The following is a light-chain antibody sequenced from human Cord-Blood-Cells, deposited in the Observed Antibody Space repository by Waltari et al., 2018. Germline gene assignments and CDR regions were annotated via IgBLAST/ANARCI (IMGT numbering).Light chain of an antibody. CDR3: SSYTSSSTLV. CDR1: SSDVGGYNY. CDR2: EVS. V-gene: IGLV2-14*01. J-gene: IGLJ1*01. Sequence: QSALTQPASVLGSPGQSISISCTGTSSDVGGYNYVSWYQQHPGKAPKLMIYEVSNRPSGVSNRFSGSKSGNTASLTISGLQAEDEADYYCSSYTSSSTLVFGTGTKVTVL.